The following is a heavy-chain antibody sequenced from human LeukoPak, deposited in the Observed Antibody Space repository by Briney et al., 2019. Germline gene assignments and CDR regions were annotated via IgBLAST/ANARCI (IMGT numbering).Heavy chain of an antibody. J-gene: IGHJ4*01. Sequence: PSETLSLTCTVSGGSISSYYWSWIRQPPGKGLEWIGYIYYSGSTNYNPSLKSRVTISVDTSKNQFSLKLSSVTAADTAVYYCAAKSDSSSSEYWGHGTLVTVSS. V-gene: IGHV4-59*01. CDR1: GGSISSYY. CDR2: IYYSGST. CDR3: AAKSDSSSSEY. D-gene: IGHD6-6*01.